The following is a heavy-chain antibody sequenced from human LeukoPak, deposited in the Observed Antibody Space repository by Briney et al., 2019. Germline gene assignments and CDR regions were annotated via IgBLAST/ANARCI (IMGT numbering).Heavy chain of an antibody. CDR2: INSDGSSL. CDR3: ARSRYTGSHFDY. V-gene: IGHV3-74*01. J-gene: IGHJ4*02. D-gene: IGHD1-26*01. CDR1: GFTFSSYW. Sequence: HPGGSLRLSCAASGFTFSSYWVQWVRQAPGKGLVWISRINSDGSSLSYADSVKGRFTISRDNAKNTVYLQMNSLRAEDTAVYYCARSRYTGSHFDYWGQGTLVTVSS.